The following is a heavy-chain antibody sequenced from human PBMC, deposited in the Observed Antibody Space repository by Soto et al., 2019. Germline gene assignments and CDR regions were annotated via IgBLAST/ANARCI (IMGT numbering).Heavy chain of an antibody. CDR1: GGTLSSYS. V-gene: IGHV1-69*13. J-gene: IGHJ5*02. CDR2: IIPIFGTA. CDR3: ARPGYSSGWWGNWFDP. Sequence: SVNVSCKPSGGTLSSYSISWVRQAPGQGLEWMGGIIPIFGTANYAQKFQGRVTITADESTSTAYMELSSLRSEDTAVYYCARPGYSSGWWGNWFDPWGQGTLVTVSS. D-gene: IGHD6-19*01.